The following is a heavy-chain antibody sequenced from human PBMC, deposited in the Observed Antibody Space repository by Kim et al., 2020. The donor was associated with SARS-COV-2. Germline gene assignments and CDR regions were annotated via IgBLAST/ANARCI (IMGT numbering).Heavy chain of an antibody. J-gene: IGHJ6*02. Sequence: GGSLRLSCAASRFTFSSYWMHWVRQAPGKGLVWVSRINSDGSSTSYADSVKGRFTISRDNAKNTLYLQMNSLRAEDTAVYYCARDRALAEYSSGWYRYYYGMDVWGQGTTVTVSS. D-gene: IGHD6-19*01. CDR3: ARDRALAEYSSGWYRYYYGMDV. CDR2: INSDGSST. V-gene: IGHV3-74*01. CDR1: RFTFSSYW.